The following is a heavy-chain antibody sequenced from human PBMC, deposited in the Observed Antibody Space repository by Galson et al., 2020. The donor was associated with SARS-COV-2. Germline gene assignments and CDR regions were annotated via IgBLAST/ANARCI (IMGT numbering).Heavy chain of an antibody. Sequence: SETLSLTCTVSGDSISRTPYYWGWIRQPPGKGLEWIGSLYYGGSIYYNPSLKSRVTISVDTSKNQFSLNLTSVTAADTAVYFCARRGIRGSGWAYESWGQGTLVSVSS. V-gene: IGHV4-39*07. CDR3: ARRGIRGSGWAYES. CDR2: LYYGGSI. D-gene: IGHD6-19*01. J-gene: IGHJ5*02. CDR1: GDSISRTPYY.